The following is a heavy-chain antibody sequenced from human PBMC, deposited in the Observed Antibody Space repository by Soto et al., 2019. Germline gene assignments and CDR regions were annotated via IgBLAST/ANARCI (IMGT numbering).Heavy chain of an antibody. CDR1: GFTFSSYG. D-gene: IGHD3-10*01. CDR2: IWYDGSNK. Sequence: QVQLVESGGGVVQPGRSLRLACAASGFTFSSYGMHWVRQAPGKGLEWVAVIWYDGSNKYYADYVKGRFTISRDNSKNTMYLQMNSLRAAATAVYYCAKDVNYYASRIYPHGMDVGGQGTTVTVSS. CDR3: AKDVNYYASRIYPHGMDV. V-gene: IGHV3-33*06. J-gene: IGHJ6*02.